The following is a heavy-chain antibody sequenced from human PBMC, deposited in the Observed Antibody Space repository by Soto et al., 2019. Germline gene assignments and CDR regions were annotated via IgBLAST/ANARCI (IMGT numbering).Heavy chain of an antibody. CDR3: ARDLDGLHDDTSGPFPRPG. Sequence: SETLSLTCTVSGGSISSDDYYWSWIRKAPGRGLEWIGYIHSSGSIYYNPYLKSRATMSIDTAGNQFSLKVSSVTVADTAVYYCARDLDGLHDDTSGPFPRPGWGQGTLVTVSS. D-gene: IGHD3-22*01. CDR1: GGSISSDDYY. CDR2: IHSSGSI. J-gene: IGHJ1*01. V-gene: IGHV4-30-4*01.